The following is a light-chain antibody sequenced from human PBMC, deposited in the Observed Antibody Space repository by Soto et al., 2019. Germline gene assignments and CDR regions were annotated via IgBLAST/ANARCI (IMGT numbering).Light chain of an antibody. V-gene: IGKV1-39*01. CDR1: QSISSN. CDR2: AAS. J-gene: IGKJ1*01. CDR3: QQSYSTPWT. Sequence: DLRVYKSPASVSAYVGARVPITGRASQSISSNLNWYQQKPGKAPKLLIYAASSLQSGVPSRFSGGGSGTDFTLTISSLQPEEFATYYCQQSYSTPWTFGQGTKVDIK.